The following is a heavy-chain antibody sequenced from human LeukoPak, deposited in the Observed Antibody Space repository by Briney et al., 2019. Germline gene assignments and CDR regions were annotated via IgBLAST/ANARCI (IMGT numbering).Heavy chain of an antibody. Sequence: SVKVSXKASGGTFSSYAISWVRQAPGQGLEWMGGIIPIFGTANYAQKFQGRVTITADESTSTAYMELSSLRSEDTAVYYCARGHDFWSGSGGLQYNWFDPWGQGTLVTVSS. CDR3: ARGHDFWSGSGGLQYNWFDP. J-gene: IGHJ5*02. CDR2: IIPIFGTA. CDR1: GGTFSSYA. D-gene: IGHD3-3*01. V-gene: IGHV1-69*13.